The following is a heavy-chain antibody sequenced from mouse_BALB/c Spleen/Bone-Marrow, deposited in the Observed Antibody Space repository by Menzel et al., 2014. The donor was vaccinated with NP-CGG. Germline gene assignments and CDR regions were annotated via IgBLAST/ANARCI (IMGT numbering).Heavy chain of an antibody. J-gene: IGHJ4*01. Sequence: QVQLKQSGAELVKPGASVKLSCKASGYIFTNYWMHWVKQGPGQGLSWIGEINPTNGRSNYNEKFKSKATLTVDKSSSTAYMQLSSLTSEDSAVYYCARRGDYYGAMDYWGQGTSVTVSS. V-gene: IGHV1S81*02. CDR2: INPTNGRS. D-gene: IGHD1-1*01. CDR3: ARRGDYYGAMDY. CDR1: GYIFTNYW.